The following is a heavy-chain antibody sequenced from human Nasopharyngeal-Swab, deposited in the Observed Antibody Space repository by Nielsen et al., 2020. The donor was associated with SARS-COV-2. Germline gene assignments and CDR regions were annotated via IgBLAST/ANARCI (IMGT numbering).Heavy chain of an antibody. V-gene: IGHV3-21*06. J-gene: IGHJ6*03. CDR1: GFTFSTYA. CDR3: AKGGGGDFWSGFYYYMDV. CDR2: ISSSSAYI. D-gene: IGHD3-3*01. Sequence: GESLKISCAASGFTFSTYALNWVRQAPGKGLEWVSSISSSSAYIYYGDSVKGRFTISRDNAMNSLYLQMNSLRAEDTAVYHCAKGGGGDFWSGFYYYMDVWGKGTTVTVSS.